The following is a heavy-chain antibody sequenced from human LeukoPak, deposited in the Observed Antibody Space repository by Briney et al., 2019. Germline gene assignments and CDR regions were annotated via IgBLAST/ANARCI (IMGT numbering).Heavy chain of an antibody. CDR1: GFTFSNAW. Sequence: GGSLRLSCAASGFTFSNAWMSWVRQAPGKGLERVGRIKSKTDGGTTDYAAPVKGRFTISRDDSKNTLYLQMNSLKTEDTAVYYCTTEVPSGSYDLYYFDYWGQGTLVTVSS. V-gene: IGHV3-15*01. D-gene: IGHD1-26*01. CDR2: IKSKTDGGTT. J-gene: IGHJ4*02. CDR3: TTEVPSGSYDLYYFDY.